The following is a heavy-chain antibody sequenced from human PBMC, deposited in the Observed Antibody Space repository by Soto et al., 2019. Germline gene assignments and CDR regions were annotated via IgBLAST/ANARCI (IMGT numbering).Heavy chain of an antibody. Sequence: GGSLRLSCAASGFTFSSYSMNWVRQAPGKGLEWVSYISSSSSTIYYADSVKGRFTISRDNAKNSLYLQMNSLRDEDTAVYYCARDDIVVVPAAIYYYYGMDVRGQGTTVTVSS. CDR2: ISSSSSTI. V-gene: IGHV3-48*02. D-gene: IGHD2-2*01. CDR1: GFTFSSYS. J-gene: IGHJ6*02. CDR3: ARDDIVVVPAAIYYYYGMDV.